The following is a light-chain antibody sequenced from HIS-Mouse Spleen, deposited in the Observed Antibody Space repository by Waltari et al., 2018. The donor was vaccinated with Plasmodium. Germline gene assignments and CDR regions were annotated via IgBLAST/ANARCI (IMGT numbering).Light chain of an antibody. J-gene: IGLJ3*02. CDR2: EDS. V-gene: IGLV3-10*01. CDR1: ELHKKY. Sequence: SYELTQPPSVSLSPGQTARITCSGDELHKKYAFLYQQKSCQAPVLVIYEDSKRPSGIPERISGSSAGTMATLTISGAQVEDEADYYCYSTDSSGNHRVFGGGTKLTVL. CDR3: YSTDSSGNHRV.